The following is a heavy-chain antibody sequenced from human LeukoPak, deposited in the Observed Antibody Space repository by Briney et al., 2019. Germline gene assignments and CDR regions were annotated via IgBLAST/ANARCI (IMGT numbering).Heavy chain of an antibody. CDR3: ARGYGSNYGYLDY. CDR2: IWFDGSHK. D-gene: IGHD3-10*01. Sequence: PGRSLRLSCAASGFTFSSSGVHWVRQAPGKGLEWVAVIWFDGSHKYYADTVKGRFTISRDNSKNTLYLQMNSLRAEDTAVYYCARGYGSNYGYLDYWGQGTLVTVSS. J-gene: IGHJ4*02. CDR1: GFTFSSSG. V-gene: IGHV3-33*01.